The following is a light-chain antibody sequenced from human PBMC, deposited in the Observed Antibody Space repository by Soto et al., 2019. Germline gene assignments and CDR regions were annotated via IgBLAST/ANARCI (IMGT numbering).Light chain of an antibody. Sequence: EIVLTQSAATLSLSPGDRATLSCRASQYIGIHLAWNQHKRGQAPRLLIYDASNRATGIPARFSGSGSGTDFTLTISSLEPEDFAVYYCHQRSRWPLTFGGGTKVEIK. J-gene: IGKJ4*01. CDR1: QYIGIH. CDR3: HQRSRWPLT. V-gene: IGKV3-11*01. CDR2: DAS.